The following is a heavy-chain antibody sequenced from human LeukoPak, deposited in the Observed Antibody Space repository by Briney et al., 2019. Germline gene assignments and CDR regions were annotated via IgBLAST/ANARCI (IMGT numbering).Heavy chain of an antibody. CDR3: ARDPPNYDFWSGRSFFDS. D-gene: IGHD3-3*01. CDR1: GFTFSTFW. Sequence: GGSLRLSCAASGFTFSTFWMTWVRQAPGKGLEWVANIKEDGSEKYYVDSVKGRFTISRDNAKNSLYLQMNSLRAEDTAVYYCARDPPNYDFWSGRSFFDSWGQGTLVTVSS. CDR2: IKEDGSEK. V-gene: IGHV3-7*01. J-gene: IGHJ4*02.